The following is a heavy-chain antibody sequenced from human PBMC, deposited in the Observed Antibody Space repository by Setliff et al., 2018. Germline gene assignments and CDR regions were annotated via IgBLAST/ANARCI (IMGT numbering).Heavy chain of an antibody. CDR3: ARLVRFCTKIACQRLSGAEH. CDR2: ISSYNGHT. Sequence: ASVKVSCKTSGYIFNDYGIAWVRQAPGQGLEWMGWISSYNGHTNYAPKFQGRVTITRDTSASTAYMELSSLRSDDTAIYYCARLVRFCTKIACQRLSGAEHWGQGTLVTVSS. J-gene: IGHJ4*02. CDR1: GYIFNDYG. D-gene: IGHD2-8*01. V-gene: IGHV1-18*01.